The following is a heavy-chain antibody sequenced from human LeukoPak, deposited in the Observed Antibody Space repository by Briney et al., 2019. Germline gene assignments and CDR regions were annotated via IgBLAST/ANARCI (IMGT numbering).Heavy chain of an antibody. CDR2: FSGSGGST. Sequence: GGSLRLSCAASGFTFSSYATSWVRQAPGKGLEWVSAFSGSGGSTYYADSVKGRFTISRDNSKNSLYLQMNSLRAEDTALYYCARGGSLYYYGSGSYSPFDYWGQGTLVTVSS. CDR1: GFTFSSYA. D-gene: IGHD3-10*01. J-gene: IGHJ4*02. V-gene: IGHV3-23*01. CDR3: ARGGSLYYYGSGSYSPFDY.